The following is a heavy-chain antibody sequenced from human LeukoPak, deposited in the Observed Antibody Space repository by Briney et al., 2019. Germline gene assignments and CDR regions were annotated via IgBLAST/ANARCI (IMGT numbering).Heavy chain of an antibody. CDR2: INPNSGGT. D-gene: IGHD1-26*01. CDR3: ARVFDGGSYYGESVGY. V-gene: IGHV1-2*02. CDR1: GYTFTGYY. Sequence: RASVKVSCKASGYTFTGYYMHWVRQAPGQGLEWTGWINPNSGGTNYAQKFQGRVTMTRDTSISTAYMELSRLRSDDTAVYYCARVFDGGSYYGESVGYWGQGTLVTVSS. J-gene: IGHJ4*02.